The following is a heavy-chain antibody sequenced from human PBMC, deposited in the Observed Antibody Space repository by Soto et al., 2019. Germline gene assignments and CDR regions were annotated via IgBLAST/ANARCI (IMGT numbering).Heavy chain of an antibody. V-gene: IGHV1-69*13. Sequence: ASVKVSCKASGGTFSSYAISWVRQAPGQGLEWMGGIIPIFGTANYAQKFQGRVTITADESTSTAYMELSSLRSEDTAVYYCARGLIVVVPAAEYNWFDPWGQGTLVTVS. CDR2: IIPIFGTA. J-gene: IGHJ5*02. CDR1: GGTFSSYA. CDR3: ARGLIVVVPAAEYNWFDP. D-gene: IGHD2-2*01.